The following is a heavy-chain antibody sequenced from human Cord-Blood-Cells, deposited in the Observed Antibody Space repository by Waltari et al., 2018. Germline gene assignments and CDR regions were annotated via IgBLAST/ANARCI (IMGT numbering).Heavy chain of an antibody. CDR2: IKQDGSEK. Sequence: EVQLVESGGGLVQPGGSLRLSCAASGFTFSSNWMSWVGQAPGKGLEWVANIKQDGSEKYYVDSVKGRFTISRDNAKNSLYLQMNSLRAEDTAVYYCARVKDIWSGYDYWGQGTLVTVSS. CDR1: GFTFSSNW. J-gene: IGHJ4*02. CDR3: ARVKDIWSGYDY. V-gene: IGHV3-7*01. D-gene: IGHD3-3*01.